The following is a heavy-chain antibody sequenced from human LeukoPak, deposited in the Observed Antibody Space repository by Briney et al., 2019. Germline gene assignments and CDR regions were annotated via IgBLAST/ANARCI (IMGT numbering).Heavy chain of an antibody. CDR2: LYSGGAT. CDR1: GFTVSSNY. CDR3: TKLKGWYGEGFFDY. Sequence: GGSLRLSCAASGFTVSSNYMSWVRQPAGKGLEWVSVLYSGGATFYADSVKGRFTISRDTSKNTLYLQMNDLRADDTAVYYCTKLKGWYGEGFFDYWGQGTLVTVSS. V-gene: IGHV3-53*01. D-gene: IGHD6-19*01. J-gene: IGHJ4*02.